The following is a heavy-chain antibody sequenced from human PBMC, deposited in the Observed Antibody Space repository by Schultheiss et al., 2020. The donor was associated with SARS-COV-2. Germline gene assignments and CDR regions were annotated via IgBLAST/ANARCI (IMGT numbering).Heavy chain of an antibody. V-gene: IGHV4-31*03. CDR3: AREYMGARRGGWFDP. CDR2: IYYSGST. J-gene: IGHJ5*02. CDR1: GGSISSGDYY. Sequence: SQTLSLTCNVSGGSISSGDYYWTWIRQHPGKGLEWIGYIYYSGSTYYNPSLKSRVTISVDTSKNQFSLRLSSVTTADTAVYYCAREYMGARRGGWFDPWGQGTLVTVSS. D-gene: IGHD1-26*01.